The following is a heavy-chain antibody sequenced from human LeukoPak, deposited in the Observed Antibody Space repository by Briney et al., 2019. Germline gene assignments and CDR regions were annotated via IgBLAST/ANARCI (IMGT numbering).Heavy chain of an antibody. V-gene: IGHV3-48*04. CDR1: EFDFSTYS. D-gene: IGHD6-19*01. CDR3: ARVGRSGWTVDY. J-gene: IGHJ4*02. Sequence: GGSLRLSCAASEFDFSTYSIDWVRQAPGKGLEWVSYISSSSSNIYHADSVKGRFTNSRDNAKNSLHLQMNSLRAEDTAVYYCARVGRSGWTVDYWGQGTLVTVSS. CDR2: ISSSSSNI.